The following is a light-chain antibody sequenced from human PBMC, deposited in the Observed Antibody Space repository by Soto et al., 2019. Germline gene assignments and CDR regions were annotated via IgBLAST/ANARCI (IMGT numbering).Light chain of an antibody. CDR2: DVS. J-gene: IGLJ2*01. Sequence: QSVLTQPASVSGSPGQSITISCTGTSSDVGGYNHVCWYQQHPGKAPKLMIYDVSNRPSGVSNRFSGSKSGNTASLTISGLQAEDEADYYCFSYTRSSTLVFGGGTKLTVL. V-gene: IGLV2-14*01. CDR3: FSYTRSSTLV. CDR1: SSDVGGYNH.